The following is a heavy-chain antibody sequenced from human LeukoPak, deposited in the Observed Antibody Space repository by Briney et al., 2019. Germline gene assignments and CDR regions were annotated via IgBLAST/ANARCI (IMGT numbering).Heavy chain of an antibody. CDR2: IYTSGST. D-gene: IGHD6-19*01. CDR1: GGSISSGSYY. Sequence: PSQTLSLTCTVSGGSISSGSYYWSWIRQPAGKGLEWIGRIYTSGSTNYNPSLKSRVTISVDTSKNQFSLKLSSVTAADTAVYYCARGGRIGQLAVDYWGQGTLVTVSS. J-gene: IGHJ4*02. CDR3: ARGGRIGQLAVDY. V-gene: IGHV4-61*02.